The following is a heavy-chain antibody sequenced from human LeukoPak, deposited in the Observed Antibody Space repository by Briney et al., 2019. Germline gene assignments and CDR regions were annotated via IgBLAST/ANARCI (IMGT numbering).Heavy chain of an antibody. CDR2: INPSGGST. D-gene: IGHD3-10*01. J-gene: IGHJ6*02. V-gene: IGHV1-46*01. Sequence: GASVKVSRKASGYTFTSYYMHWVRQAPGQGLEWMGIINPSGGSTSYAQKFQGRVTMTRDTSTSTVYMELSSLRSEDTAVYYCARGSLWFGELIPSYYYYYGMDVWGQGTTVTVSS. CDR3: ARGSLWFGELIPSYYYYYGMDV. CDR1: GYTFTSYY.